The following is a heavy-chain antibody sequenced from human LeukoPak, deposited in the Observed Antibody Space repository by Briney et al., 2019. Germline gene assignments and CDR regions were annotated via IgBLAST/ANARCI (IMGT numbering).Heavy chain of an antibody. V-gene: IGHV5-10-1*01. CDR2: IDPSDSYT. D-gene: IGHD3-3*01. CDR3: ARHDPNARLKLDY. Sequence: GESLRISCKGSGYSFTNYWISWVRQTPGKGLEWMGKIDPSDSYTNSGPSFQGHVTTSADKSISTAYLQWNSLKASDTAMYYCARHDPNARLKLDYWGQGTLVTVSS. J-gene: IGHJ4*02. CDR1: GYSFTNYW.